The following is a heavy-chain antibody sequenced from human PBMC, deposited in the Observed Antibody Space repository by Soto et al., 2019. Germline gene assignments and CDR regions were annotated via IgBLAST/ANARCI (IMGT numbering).Heavy chain of an antibody. V-gene: IGHV3-23*01. CDR1: GFTFSSYA. CDR3: AKDRAHSGRGGFES. D-gene: IGHD2-15*01. J-gene: IGHJ4*02. CDR2: ISGSGGGT. Sequence: PGGSLRLSCVASGFTFSSYAMSWVRQAPGKGLEWVSGISGSGGGTYYAASVKGRFSISRDNSKNTVFLQMNSLRAEDTALYYCAKDRAHSGRGGFESWGQGTLVTVSS.